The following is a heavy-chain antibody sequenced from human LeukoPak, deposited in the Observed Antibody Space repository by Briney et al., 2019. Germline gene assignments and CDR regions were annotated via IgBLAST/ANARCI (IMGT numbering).Heavy chain of an antibody. CDR2: IYSGGST. CDR3: ARDQTAGYYDSSGYYYTAYYFDY. D-gene: IGHD3-22*01. V-gene: IGHV3-53*01. Sequence: GGSLRLSCAASGFTVSSSYMSWVRQAPGKGLEWVSVIYSGGSTYSADSVKGRFTISRDNSKNTLYLQMNSLRAEDTAVYYCARDQTAGYYDSSGYYYTAYYFDYWGQGTLVTVSS. CDR1: GFTVSSSY. J-gene: IGHJ4*02.